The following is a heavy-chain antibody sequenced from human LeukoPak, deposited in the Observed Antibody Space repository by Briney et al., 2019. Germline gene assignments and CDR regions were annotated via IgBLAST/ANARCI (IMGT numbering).Heavy chain of an antibody. J-gene: IGHJ3*02. CDR1: GGSVSSGSYY. V-gene: IGHV4-61*01. CDR3: ASQSNSNYYDSSGYYYDAFDI. Sequence: SETLSLTCTVSGGSVSSGSYYWSWIRQPPGKGLEWLGYIYYSGSTNYNPSLKSRVTISVDTSKNQFSLKLSSVTAADTAVYYCASQSNSNYYDSSGYYYDAFDIWGQGTMVTVSS. D-gene: IGHD3-22*01. CDR2: IYYSGST.